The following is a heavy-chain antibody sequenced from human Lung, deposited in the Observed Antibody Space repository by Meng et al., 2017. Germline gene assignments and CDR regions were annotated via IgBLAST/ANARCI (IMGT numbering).Heavy chain of an antibody. CDR1: GGSFSDYY. CDR2: INHSGST. Sequence: VQLQQWGEGLLKPSETLSLTCVVSGGSFSDYYWGWIRQPPGKGLEWIGEINHSGSTNYNPSLESRATISVDTSQNNLSLKLSSVTAADSAVYYCARGPTTMAHDFDYWGQGTLVTVSS. J-gene: IGHJ4*02. V-gene: IGHV4-34*01. D-gene: IGHD4-11*01. CDR3: ARGPTTMAHDFDY.